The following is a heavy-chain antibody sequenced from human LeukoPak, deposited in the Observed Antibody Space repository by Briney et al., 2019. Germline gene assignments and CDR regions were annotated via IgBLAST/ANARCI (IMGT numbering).Heavy chain of an antibody. J-gene: IGHJ3*02. CDR1: GYTFTGYY. Sequence: VASVTVSCTASGYTFTGYYMHWGRQAPGQGLGWMGLIYPNSGGPNYAQKFQGWVTMTRDTSISPAYMELSRLRSDDTAVYYCATTYSYGSDAFDIWGQGTMVTVPS. CDR2: IYPNSGGP. D-gene: IGHD5-18*01. V-gene: IGHV1-2*04. CDR3: ATTYSYGSDAFDI.